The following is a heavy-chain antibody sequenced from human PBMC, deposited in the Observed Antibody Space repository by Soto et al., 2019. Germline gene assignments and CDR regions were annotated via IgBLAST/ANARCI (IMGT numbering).Heavy chain of an antibody. CDR2: ISYDGSNK. CDR3: ARRNYYASSGYYF. J-gene: IGHJ4*02. Sequence: QVQLVESGGGVVQPGRSLRLSCAASGFTFSSYAMHWVRQAPGKGLEWVAVISYDGSNKYYADSVKGRFTISRDNSKNTLYLQMHSLRAEDTAVYYCARRNYYASSGYYFWGQGTLVTVSS. CDR1: GFTFSSYA. D-gene: IGHD3-22*01. V-gene: IGHV3-30-3*01.